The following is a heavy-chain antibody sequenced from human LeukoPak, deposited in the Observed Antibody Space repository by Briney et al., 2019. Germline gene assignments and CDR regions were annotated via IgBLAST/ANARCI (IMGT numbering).Heavy chain of an antibody. D-gene: IGHD5-12*01. J-gene: IGHJ6*03. V-gene: IGHV1-2*02. CDR1: GYTFTGYY. Sequence: ASVKVSCKASGYTFTGYYMHWVRQAPGQGLEWMGWINPNSGGTNYAQKFQGRVTMTRDTSISTAYMELSRLRFDDTAVYYCAREVGYSNLYYYYYYMDVWGKGTTVTVSS. CDR2: INPNSGGT. CDR3: AREVGYSNLYYYYYYMDV.